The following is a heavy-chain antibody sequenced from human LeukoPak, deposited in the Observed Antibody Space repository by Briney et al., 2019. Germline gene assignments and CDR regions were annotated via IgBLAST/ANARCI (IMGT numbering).Heavy chain of an antibody. D-gene: IGHD6-19*01. CDR3: ARTRVEQWLVWLDY. CDR2: INAGNGNT. CDR1: GYTFTSYA. Sequence: ASVKVSFTASGYTFTSYAMHWVRQAPGQRLEWMGWINAGNGNTKYSQKFQGRVTITRDTSASTAYMELSSLRSEDTAVYYCARTRVEQWLVWLDYWGQGTLVTVSS. J-gene: IGHJ4*02. V-gene: IGHV1-3*01.